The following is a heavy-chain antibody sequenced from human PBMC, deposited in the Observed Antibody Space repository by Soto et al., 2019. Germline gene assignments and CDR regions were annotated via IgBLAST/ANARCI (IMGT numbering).Heavy chain of an antibody. V-gene: IGHV1-69*06. Sequence: ASVKVSCKASGYTFTSYGISWVRQAPGQGLEWMGGIIPIFGTANYAQKFQGRVTIIADKSTSTAYMELSSLRSEDTAVYYCARSGDSSGYYRVWGQGTLVTVSS. J-gene: IGHJ4*02. CDR2: IIPIFGTA. CDR3: ARSGDSSGYYRV. D-gene: IGHD3-22*01. CDR1: GYTFTSYG.